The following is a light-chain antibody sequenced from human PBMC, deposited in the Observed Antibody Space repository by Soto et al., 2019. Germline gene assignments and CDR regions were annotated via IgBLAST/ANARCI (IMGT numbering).Light chain of an antibody. J-gene: IGLJ2*01. CDR1: SSDVGGYNY. CDR2: DVT. CDR3: SSFASSIPLV. V-gene: IGLV2-14*03. Sequence: QSALTQPASVSGSPGQSITISCTGTSSDVGGYNYVSWYQQHPGKAPKLLICDVTNRPSGVSNRFSGSKSGNTASLTISGLQTEGEADYYCSSFASSIPLVFGGGTQLTVL.